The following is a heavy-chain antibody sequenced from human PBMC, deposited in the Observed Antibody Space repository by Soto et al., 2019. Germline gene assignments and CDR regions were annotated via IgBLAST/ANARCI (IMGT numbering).Heavy chain of an antibody. CDR1: GFTFNNYA. CDR3: VRDYYHISGSHYDIPLDS. Sequence: EVHLLESGGGLVQPGGSLRLSCAASGFTFNNYAMTWVRQAPGKGPEWVSTVLQSGDGTFYADSVRGRFIISRDNSKDTLYLQMNSLRAEDTAVYQCVRDYYHISGSHYDIPLDSWGQGTLVTVSS. V-gene: IGHV3-23*01. CDR2: VLQSGDGT. J-gene: IGHJ4*02. D-gene: IGHD3-10*01.